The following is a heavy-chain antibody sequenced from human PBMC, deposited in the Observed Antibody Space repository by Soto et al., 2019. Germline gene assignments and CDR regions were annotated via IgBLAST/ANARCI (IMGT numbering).Heavy chain of an antibody. J-gene: IGHJ4*02. CDR1: GFTFSSYS. CDR2: ISSSSSTI. V-gene: IGHV3-48*01. Sequence: ESGGGLVQPGGSLRLSWAASGFTFSSYSMNWVRQAPGKGLEWVSYISSSSSTIYYADSVKGRFTISRDNAKNSLYLQMNSLRAEDTAVYYCARNSYNWNDVYDYWGQGTLVTVSS. D-gene: IGHD1-1*01. CDR3: ARNSYNWNDVYDY.